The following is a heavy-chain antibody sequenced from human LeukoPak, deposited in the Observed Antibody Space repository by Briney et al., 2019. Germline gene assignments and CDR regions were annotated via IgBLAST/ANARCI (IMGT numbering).Heavy chain of an antibody. CDR3: ARSLQYYYGSGSYYY. CDR2: ISSSSRTI. D-gene: IGHD3-10*01. CDR1: GFTFSSYS. V-gene: IGHV3-48*01. J-gene: IGHJ4*02. Sequence: PGGSLRLSCAASGFTFSSYSMNWVRQAPGKGLEWVSYISSSSRTIYYADSVKGRFTISRDNAKDSLYLQMNSLRAEDTAVYYCARSLQYYYGSGSYYYWGQGTLVTVSS.